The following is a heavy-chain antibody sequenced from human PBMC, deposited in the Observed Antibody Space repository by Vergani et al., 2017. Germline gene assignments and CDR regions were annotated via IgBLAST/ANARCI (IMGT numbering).Heavy chain of an antibody. CDR1: GGSVSSGSYY. CDR3: ARVGSTTTVVTPGGNYYYGMDV. Sequence: QVQLQESGPGLVKPSETLSLTCTVFGGSVSSGSYYWSWIRHPPGKGLEWIGHIYYSGSTNYNPAFRSRVTRSVDTSKNQFSLKLGSVTAADTAVYYCARVGSTTTVVTPGGNYYYGMDVWGQGTTVTVSS. V-gene: IGHV4-61*01. CDR2: IYYSGST. D-gene: IGHD4-23*01. J-gene: IGHJ6*02.